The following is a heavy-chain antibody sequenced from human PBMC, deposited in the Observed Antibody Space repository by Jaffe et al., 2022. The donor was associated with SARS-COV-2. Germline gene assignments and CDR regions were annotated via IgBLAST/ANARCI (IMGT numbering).Heavy chain of an antibody. CDR1: GGSFSGYY. CDR2: INHSGST. J-gene: IGHJ4*02. D-gene: IGHD3-10*01. Sequence: QVQLQQWGAGLLKPSETLSLTCAVYGGSFSGYYWSWIRQPPGKGLEWIGEINHSGSTNYNPSLKSRVTISVDTSKNQFSLKLSSVTAADTAVYYCASRITISRYFDYWGQGTLVTVSS. V-gene: IGHV4-34*01. CDR3: ASRITISRYFDY.